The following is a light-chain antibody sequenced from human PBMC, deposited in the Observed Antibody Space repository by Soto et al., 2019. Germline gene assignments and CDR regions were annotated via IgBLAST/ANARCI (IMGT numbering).Light chain of an antibody. CDR1: SSNIGAGYD. Sequence: QSVLTQPPSVSGAPGQRVTISCTGSSSNIGAGYDVHWYQQLPGTAPKLLIYGNSNRPSGFPDRFSGSKSGTSASLAITGLQAEDEADYYCQSYDSSLSGSYVFGTGTKVTVL. J-gene: IGLJ1*01. V-gene: IGLV1-40*01. CDR3: QSYDSSLSGSYV. CDR2: GNS.